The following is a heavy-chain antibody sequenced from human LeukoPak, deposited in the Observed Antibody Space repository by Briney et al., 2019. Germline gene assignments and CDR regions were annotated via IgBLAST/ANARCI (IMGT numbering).Heavy chain of an antibody. CDR3: ASSLKARSSGYYYGPIDY. Sequence: GGSLRLSCAASGFTFSSFTMTWVRQAPGKGLEWVSAIGGRGGSTYYADSVKGRFTISRDNSKNTLYLQMNSLRAEDTAVYYCASSLKARSSGYYYGPIDYWGQGTLVTVSS. J-gene: IGHJ4*02. CDR2: IGGRGGST. CDR1: GFTFSSFT. D-gene: IGHD3-22*01. V-gene: IGHV3-23*01.